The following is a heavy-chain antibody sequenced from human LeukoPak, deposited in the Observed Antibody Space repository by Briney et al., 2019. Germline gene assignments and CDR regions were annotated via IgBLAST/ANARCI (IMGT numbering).Heavy chain of an antibody. Sequence: PGGSLRLSCAASGSTFSNYAMSWVRQAPGKGLEWVSGISGSGGYTYYADSVKSRFTISRDNSKNTPYLQMNSLRAEDTAVYYCAKDLYCSSTSCYMDVWGKGTTVTVS. J-gene: IGHJ6*03. CDR3: AKDLYCSSTSCYMDV. CDR1: GSTFSNYA. D-gene: IGHD2-2*01. CDR2: ISGSGGYT. V-gene: IGHV3-23*01.